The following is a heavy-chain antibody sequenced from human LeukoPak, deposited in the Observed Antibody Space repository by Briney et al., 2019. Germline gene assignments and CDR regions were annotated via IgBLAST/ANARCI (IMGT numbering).Heavy chain of an antibody. V-gene: IGHV3-30*02. CDR1: GFTFSTYG. J-gene: IGHJ6*03. CDR3: AKDQVPMDV. Sequence: GGSLRLSCAASGFTFSTYGMHWVRQAPGKGLEWVAYVHYDGSKIYYTDSVKGRFAISRDNSKHTAYLQMSSLTTDDTGVYYCAKDQVPMDVWGKGTTVTVSS. CDR2: VHYDGSKI.